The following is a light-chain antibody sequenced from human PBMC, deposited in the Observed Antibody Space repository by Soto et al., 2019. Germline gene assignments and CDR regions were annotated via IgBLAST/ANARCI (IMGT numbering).Light chain of an antibody. CDR3: SSYTSSSTSYV. CDR1: SSDVGGYNY. Sequence: QSALTQPASVSGSPGQSITISCTGTSSDVGGYNYVSWYQQHPGKAPKLMIYEVSNRPSGVSNRFSGSKSCNTASLTISGLQAEDEADYYYSSYTSSSTSYVFGTGTKVTVL. CDR2: EVS. J-gene: IGLJ1*01. V-gene: IGLV2-14*01.